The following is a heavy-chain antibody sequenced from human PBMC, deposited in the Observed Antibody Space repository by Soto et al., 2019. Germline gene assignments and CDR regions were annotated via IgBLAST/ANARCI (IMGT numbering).Heavy chain of an antibody. CDR3: ARVVRGVVNWFDP. J-gene: IGHJ5*02. Sequence: HLVQSGPEVKKPGASITVSCKTSGDTFTNFGLSRVRQAPGQGLEWMGWIATYNSNRNYAPKFQGRLTLTTDTSTSTAYMELKNLGYDDTAVYYCARVVRGVVNWFDPWGQGTLVTVSS. CDR2: IATYNSNR. CDR1: GDTFTNFG. V-gene: IGHV1-18*01. D-gene: IGHD3-10*01.